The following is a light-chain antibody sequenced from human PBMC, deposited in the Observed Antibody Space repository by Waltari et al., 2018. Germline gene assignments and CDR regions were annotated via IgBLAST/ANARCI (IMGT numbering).Light chain of an antibody. V-gene: IGLV1-44*01. CDR3: AVWDDSLNGRV. Sequence: QSVLTQPPSASATPGQRVTISCSGRSSNTGSNTVNWYQQLPGTAPKLLIHSNNQRPSGVPDRFSGSKSDTSASLAINGLQSEDEAIYYCAVWDDSLNGRVFGGGTKLAVL. CDR2: SNN. CDR1: SSNTGSNT. J-gene: IGLJ3*02.